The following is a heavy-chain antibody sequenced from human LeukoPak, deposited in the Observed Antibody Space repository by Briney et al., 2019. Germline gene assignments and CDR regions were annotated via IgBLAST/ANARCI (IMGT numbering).Heavy chain of an antibody. CDR1: GFSFSSYC. Sequence: GGSLRLSCAASGFSFSSYCMTWVRQAPGKGLEWVANIQQDGNDKYYVDSVKGRFTISRDNAKNSLYLEMNSLRAEDTAVYYCARVYLNGAFDIWGQGTMVTVSS. V-gene: IGHV3-7*04. J-gene: IGHJ3*02. CDR3: ARVYLNGAFDI. D-gene: IGHD3-9*01. CDR2: IQQDGNDK.